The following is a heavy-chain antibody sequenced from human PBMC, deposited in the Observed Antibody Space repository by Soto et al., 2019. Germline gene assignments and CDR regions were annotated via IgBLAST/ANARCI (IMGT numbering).Heavy chain of an antibody. D-gene: IGHD3-3*02. CDR2: INAGSGNT. V-gene: IGHV1-3*01. CDR3: ARDTETLGPRANDALYI. Sequence: QAQLVQSGAEMKKPGASVKVSCKAAGYTFSAYTMNWVRQAPGQSLEWMGWINAGSGNTKYSQNFQGRVSITRDTSASTVYMELTGLKSEDTAVYYCARDTETLGPRANDALYIWGQGTMVTVSS. J-gene: IGHJ3*02. CDR1: GYTFSAYT.